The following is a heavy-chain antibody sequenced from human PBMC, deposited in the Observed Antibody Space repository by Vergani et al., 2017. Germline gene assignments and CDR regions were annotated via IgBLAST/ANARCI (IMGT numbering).Heavy chain of an antibody. J-gene: IGHJ2*01. Sequence: QVQLQESGPGLVKPSGTLSLTCAVSGGSISSSNWWSWVRQPPGKGLEWIGEIYHSGSTNYNPSLKSRVTISVDKSKNQFSLKLSSVTAADTAVYYCARVIVVPAATTSYWYFDLWGRGTLVTVSS. D-gene: IGHD2-2*01. CDR3: ARVIVVPAATTSYWYFDL. CDR1: GGSISSSNW. V-gene: IGHV4-4*02. CDR2: IYHSGST.